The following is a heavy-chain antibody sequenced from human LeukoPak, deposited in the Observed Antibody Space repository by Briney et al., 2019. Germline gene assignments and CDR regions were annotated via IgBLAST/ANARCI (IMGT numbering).Heavy chain of an antibody. J-gene: IGHJ3*02. D-gene: IGHD1-26*01. Sequence: GGSLRLSCAASGFTFSSYGMHWVRQAPGKGLEWVAVIWYDGSIKYYADSVKGRFTISRDNPKNTLYLQMNSLRAEDTAVYYCARVGSGSYFLDGFDIWGQGTMVTVSS. V-gene: IGHV3-33*01. CDR3: ARVGSGSYFLDGFDI. CDR1: GFTFSSYG. CDR2: IWYDGSIK.